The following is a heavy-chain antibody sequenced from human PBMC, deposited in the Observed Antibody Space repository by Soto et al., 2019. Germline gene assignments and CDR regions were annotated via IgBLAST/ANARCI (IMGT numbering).Heavy chain of an antibody. CDR3: VRPNFGALTHFDF. Sequence: GASLKISCKSIGYTFTNYWICWVRQTPGKGLEWMGIIFTGDSDTRYYQSFESQVTVSADKSISTAYLQWNTLKASDTARYSCVRPNFGALTHFDFWGQGTLVTVSS. V-gene: IGHV5-51*01. CDR2: IFTGDSDT. J-gene: IGHJ4*02. D-gene: IGHD3-16*01. CDR1: GYTFTNYW.